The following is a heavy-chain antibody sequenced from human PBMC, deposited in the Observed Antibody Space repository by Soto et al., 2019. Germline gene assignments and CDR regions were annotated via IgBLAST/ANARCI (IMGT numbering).Heavy chain of an antibody. D-gene: IGHD6-19*01. CDR3: ASGGWGRRQWLVDY. CDR1: GFTFSSYA. J-gene: IGHJ4*02. CDR2: ISYDGSNK. Sequence: QVQLVESGGGVVQPGRSLRLSCAASGFTFSSYAMHWVRQAPGKGLEWVAVISYDGSNKYYADSVKGRFTISRDNSKNTLYLQMNSLRAEDTAVYYCASGGWGRRQWLVDYWGQGTLVTVSS. V-gene: IGHV3-30-3*01.